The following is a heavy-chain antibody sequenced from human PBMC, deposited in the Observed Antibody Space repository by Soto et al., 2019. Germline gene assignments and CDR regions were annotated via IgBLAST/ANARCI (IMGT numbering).Heavy chain of an antibody. CDR2: ISGSGDTT. CDR3: AKDIVLVSATGPDS. CDR1: GFTFSSYA. D-gene: IGHD2-15*01. V-gene: IGHV3-23*01. Sequence: EVQLLESGGGLVQPGGSLRLSCAASGFTFSSYAMSWVRQAPGKGLEWVSSISGSGDTTYYADSVKGRFTISRDNSKNTRFLQMNSLRVDDTAVYYCAKDIVLVSATGPDSWGQGTLLTVSS. J-gene: IGHJ4*02.